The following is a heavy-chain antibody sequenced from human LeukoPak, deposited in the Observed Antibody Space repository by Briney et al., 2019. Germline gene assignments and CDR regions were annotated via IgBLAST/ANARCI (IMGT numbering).Heavy chain of an antibody. V-gene: IGHV3-69-1*02. D-gene: IGHD1-26*01. CDR3: ARDDKWAFDY. J-gene: IGHJ4*02. Sequence: GGSLRLSCAASGFTFDKYALNWFRHTPGKGLEWLSYISSTRDIYYADSVKGRFTISRDNAKKSLYLQMNSLRAEDTVVYFCARDDKWAFDYWGQGTLVTVSS. CDR2: ISSTRDI. CDR1: GFTFDKYA.